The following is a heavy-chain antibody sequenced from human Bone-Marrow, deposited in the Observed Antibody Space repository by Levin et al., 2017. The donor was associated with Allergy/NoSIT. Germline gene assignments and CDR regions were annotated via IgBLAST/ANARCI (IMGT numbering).Heavy chain of an antibody. CDR3: ARTIRYFDC. CDR1: GGSISSSSYY. D-gene: IGHD3-9*01. CDR2: IYYSGST. V-gene: IGHV4-39*01. Sequence: GSLRLSCTVSGGSISSSSYYWGWIRQPPGKGLEWIGSIYYSGSTYYNPSLKSRVTISVDTSKNQFSLKLSSVTAADTAVYYCARTIRYFDCWGQGTLVTVSS. J-gene: IGHJ4*02.